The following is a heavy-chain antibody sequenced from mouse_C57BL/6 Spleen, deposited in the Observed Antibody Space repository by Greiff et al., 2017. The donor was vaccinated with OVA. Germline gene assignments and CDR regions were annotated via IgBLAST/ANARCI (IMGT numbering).Heavy chain of an antibody. CDR2: IYPRSGNT. V-gene: IGHV1-81*01. CDR1: GYTFTSYC. Sequence: VQLQQSGAELARPGASVTLSCTASGYTFTSYCISWVKQRPGQGLEWIGEIYPRSGNTYYTEKFKGKATLTANKSASTAYMEIRRLTSEDSAVYFCAREGNRYFDVWGTGTTVTVSS. J-gene: IGHJ1*03. CDR3: AREGNRYFDV. D-gene: IGHD2-1*01.